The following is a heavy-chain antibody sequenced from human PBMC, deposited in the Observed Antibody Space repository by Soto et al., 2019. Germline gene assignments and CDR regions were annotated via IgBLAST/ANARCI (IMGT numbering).Heavy chain of an antibody. CDR1: GGTFSSYA. CDR3: AGDNDILTGYYRATGWFDP. CDR2: IIPIFGTA. J-gene: IGHJ5*02. D-gene: IGHD3-9*01. V-gene: IGHV1-69*12. Sequence: QVQLVQSGAEVKKPGSSVKVSCKASGGTFSSYAISWVRQAPGQGLEWMGGIIPIFGTANYAQKFQGRVTITADESTSTAYMELSSLRSEDTAVYYCAGDNDILTGYYRATGWFDPWGQGTLVTVSS.